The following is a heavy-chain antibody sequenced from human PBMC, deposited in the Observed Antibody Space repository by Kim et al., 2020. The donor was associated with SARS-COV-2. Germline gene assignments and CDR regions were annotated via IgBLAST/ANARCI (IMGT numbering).Heavy chain of an antibody. D-gene: IGHD2-2*01. CDR1: GGTFSSYA. CDR3: ARGGECSSTSCYAGRDWFDP. J-gene: IGHJ5*02. Sequence: SVKVSCKASGGTFSSYAISWVRQAPGQGLEWMGRIIPIFGIANYAQKFQGRVTITADKSTSTAYMELSSLRSEDTAVYYCARGGECSSTSCYAGRDWFDPWGQGTLVTVSS. V-gene: IGHV1-69*04. CDR2: IIPIFGIA.